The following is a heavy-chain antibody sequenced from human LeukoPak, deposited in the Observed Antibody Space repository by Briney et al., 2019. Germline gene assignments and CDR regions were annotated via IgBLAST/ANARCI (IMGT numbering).Heavy chain of an antibody. D-gene: IGHD5-12*01. CDR1: GGSVSSYY. CDR3: ARDGASGVDIVAHTFDY. V-gene: IGHV4-59*02. Sequence: PSETLSLTCTVSGGSVSSYYWSWIRQSPGKGLEWIGYIHHSGGTNYNPSLKSRAAISVETSKNQFSLKLRSVTAADTAVYYCARDGASGVDIVAHTFDYWGQGTLVTVSS. CDR2: IHHSGGT. J-gene: IGHJ4*02.